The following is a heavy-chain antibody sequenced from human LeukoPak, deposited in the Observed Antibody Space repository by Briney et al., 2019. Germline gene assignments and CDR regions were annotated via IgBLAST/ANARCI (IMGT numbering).Heavy chain of an antibody. Sequence: ASVKVSCKASGYTFSTYAMNWVRQAPGQGLEWMGWINTNTGNPTYAQGFTARFVFSLDTSVSTAYLQISSLKAEDTAVYYCARDQRMVRGVRRSPFDYWGQGTLVTVSS. CDR3: ARDQRMVRGVRRSPFDY. J-gene: IGHJ4*02. V-gene: IGHV7-4-1*02. D-gene: IGHD3-10*01. CDR2: INTNTGNP. CDR1: GYTFSTYA.